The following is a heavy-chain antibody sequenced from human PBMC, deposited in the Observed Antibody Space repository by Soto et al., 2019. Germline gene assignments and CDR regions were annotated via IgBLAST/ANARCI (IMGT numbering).Heavy chain of an antibody. D-gene: IGHD3-3*01. J-gene: IGHJ6*02. CDR2: ISYDGSNK. V-gene: IGHV3-30*18. CDR3: AKARFLEWLLHDYYYYGMDV. CDR1: GFTFSSYG. Sequence: PGGSLRLSCAASGFTFSSYGMHRVRQAPGKGLEWVAVISYDGSNKYYADSVKGRFTISRDNSKNTLYLQMNSLRAEDTAVYYCAKARFLEWLLHDYYYYGMDVWGQGTTVTVSS.